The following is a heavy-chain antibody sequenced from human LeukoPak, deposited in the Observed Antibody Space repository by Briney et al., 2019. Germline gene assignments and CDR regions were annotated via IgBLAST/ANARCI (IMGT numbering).Heavy chain of an antibody. CDR1: GYTFTGYY. CDR3: ARNGNSGRYSSWFDP. J-gene: IGHJ5*02. V-gene: IGHV7-4-1*02. D-gene: IGHD1-26*01. CDR2: INTNTGNP. Sequence: ASVEVSCKASGYTFTGYYMHWVRQAPGQGLEWMGWINTNTGNPTYAQGFAGRFVFSLDTSVSTVYLQISSLEAEDTAVYYCARNGNSGRYSSWFDPWGQGTLVTVSS.